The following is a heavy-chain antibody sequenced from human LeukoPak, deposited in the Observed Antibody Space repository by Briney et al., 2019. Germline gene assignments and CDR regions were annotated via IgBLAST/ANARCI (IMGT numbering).Heavy chain of an antibody. CDR1: GGSFSGYY. CDR2: INHSGST. D-gene: IGHD4-11*01. Sequence: PSETLSLTCAVYGGSFSGYYWSWIRQPPGKGLEWIGEINHSGSTNHNPSLKSRVTISVDTSKNQFSLKLSSVTAADTAVYYCARVRYSNYFDYWGQGTLVTVSS. V-gene: IGHV4-34*01. CDR3: ARVRYSNYFDY. J-gene: IGHJ4*02.